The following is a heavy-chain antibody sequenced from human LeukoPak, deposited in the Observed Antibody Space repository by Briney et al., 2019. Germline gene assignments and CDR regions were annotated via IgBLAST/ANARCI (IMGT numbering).Heavy chain of an antibody. J-gene: IGHJ4*02. CDR3: ARLLGYCSGGSCQKSVDY. CDR1: GGSISSYS. D-gene: IGHD2-15*01. CDR2: IHNSVRT. Sequence: PETLSLTCTVSGGSISSYSWSWIRQPPEKGLEWDGSIHNSVRTNYNPSLKSRATISVGTSKNQCSLKLSSVTAADTAVYYCARLLGYCSGGSCQKSVDYWGQGTLVTVSS. V-gene: IGHV4-59*08.